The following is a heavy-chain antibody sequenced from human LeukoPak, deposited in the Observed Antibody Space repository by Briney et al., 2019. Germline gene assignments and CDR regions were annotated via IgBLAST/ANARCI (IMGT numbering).Heavy chain of an antibody. CDR2: IKQDGSKK. J-gene: IGHJ4*02. Sequence: GGSLRLSCAASGFTFSNNWMNWVRQAPGKGLEWVANIKQDGSKKCYVDSVKGRFTISRDNAKSSLYLQMNSLRVEDTAVYYCARGLNPDYWGQGTLVTVSS. CDR1: GFTFSNNW. V-gene: IGHV3-7*04. CDR3: ARGLNPDY.